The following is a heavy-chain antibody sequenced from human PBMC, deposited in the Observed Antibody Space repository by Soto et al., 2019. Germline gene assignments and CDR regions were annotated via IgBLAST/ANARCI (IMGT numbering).Heavy chain of an antibody. CDR2: IYYSGST. J-gene: IGHJ6*02. V-gene: IGHV4-59*01. CDR3: ARDLVVPAATRYYYYGMDV. Sequence: LSLTCTVSGGSISSYYWSWIRQPPGKGLEWIGYIYYSGSTNYNPSLKSRVTISVDTSKNQFSLKLSSVTAADTAVYYCARDLVVPAATRYYYYGMDVWGQGTTVTVSS. D-gene: IGHD2-2*01. CDR1: GGSISSYY.